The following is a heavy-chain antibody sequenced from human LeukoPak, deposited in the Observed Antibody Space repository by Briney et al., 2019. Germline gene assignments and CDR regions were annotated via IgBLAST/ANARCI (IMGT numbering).Heavy chain of an antibody. D-gene: IGHD6-19*01. J-gene: IGHJ4*02. CDR3: ARAGSGWSFDY. CDR1: GDSISSYY. Sequence: SETLSLTCTVSGDSISSYYWTWIRQPPGKGLEWIGCIYYSGSPNYSPSLKSRVTILVDTSKNQLSLKLTSVTAADTAVYYCARAGSGWSFDYWGQGTLVTVSS. V-gene: IGHV4-59*01. CDR2: IYYSGSP.